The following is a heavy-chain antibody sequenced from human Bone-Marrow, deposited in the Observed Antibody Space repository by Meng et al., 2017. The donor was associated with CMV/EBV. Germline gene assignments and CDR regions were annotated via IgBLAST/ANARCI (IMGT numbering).Heavy chain of an antibody. Sequence: GESLKISCAASGFTFSNAWMTWVRQAPGKGLEWVGRIKTKSDGGTTDYAAPVKGRFTISRDDSRNTLYLQMNSLKIEDTAVYYCTTDEFAARPIPPFTIQMFDPWGQGTLVTVSS. D-gene: IGHD6-25*01. J-gene: IGHJ5*02. V-gene: IGHV3-15*01. CDR1: GFTFSNAW. CDR3: TTDEFAARPIPPFTIQMFDP. CDR2: IKTKSDGGTT.